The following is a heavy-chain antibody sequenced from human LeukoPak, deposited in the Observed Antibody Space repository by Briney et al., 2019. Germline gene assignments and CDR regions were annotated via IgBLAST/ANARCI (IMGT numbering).Heavy chain of an antibody. V-gene: IGHV3-21*01. CDR3: ARGGYSGYDLRY. D-gene: IGHD5-12*01. CDR1: GFTFSSYS. Sequence: PGGSLRLSCAASGFTFSSYSKNWVRQAPGKGLEWVSSISSSSSYIYYADSVKGRFTISRDNAKNSLYLQMNSLRAEDTAVYYCARGGYSGYDLRYWGQGTLVTVSS. J-gene: IGHJ4*02. CDR2: ISSSSSYI.